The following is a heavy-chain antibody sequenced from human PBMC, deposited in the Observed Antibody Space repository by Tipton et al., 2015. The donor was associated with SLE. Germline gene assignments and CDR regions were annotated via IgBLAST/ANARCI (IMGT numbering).Heavy chain of an antibody. CDR1: AFTFNIYW. V-gene: IGHV3-48*01. CDR3: VRAAGRLSGGDS. J-gene: IGHJ4*02. D-gene: IGHD2/OR15-2a*01. Sequence: SLRLSCAASAFTFNIYWMHWVRQAPGKGLEWVSDISSSATGKYYADSVKGRFTISRDNTDNIVYLQMKSLRAEDTAIYYCVRAAGRLSGGDSWGQGTLVKASS. CDR2: ISSSATGK.